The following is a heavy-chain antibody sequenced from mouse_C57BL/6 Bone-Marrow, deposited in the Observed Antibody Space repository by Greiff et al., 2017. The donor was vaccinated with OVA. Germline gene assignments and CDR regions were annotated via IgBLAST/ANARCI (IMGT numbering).Heavy chain of an antibody. Sequence: EVQLQQSGPELVKPGASVKISCKASGYTFTDYYMNWVKQSHGKSLEWIGDINPNNGGTSYNQKFKGKATLTVDKSSSTAYLELRTLTSEDSAVYYGEREGIYDDYDDGVWFAYWGQGTLVTVSA. CDR1: GYTFTDYY. CDR3: EREGIYDDYDDGVWFAY. J-gene: IGHJ3*01. V-gene: IGHV1-26*01. D-gene: IGHD2-4*01. CDR2: INPNNGGT.